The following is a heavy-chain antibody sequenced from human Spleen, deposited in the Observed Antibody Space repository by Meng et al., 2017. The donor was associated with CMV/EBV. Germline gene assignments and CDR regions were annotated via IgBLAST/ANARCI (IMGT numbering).Heavy chain of an antibody. CDR2: ISGSGGNT. CDR3: ARRGYYDSSGYYYYPFDY. V-gene: IGHV3-23*01. CDR1: EFTFGNYA. D-gene: IGHD3-22*01. Sequence: GESLKISCAASEFTFGNYAMNWVRQAPGKGLEWVSTISGSGGNTYYADSVKGRFTISRDNSKNTLYLRMSSLRAEDTALYYCARRGYYDSSGYYYYPFDYWGQGTLVTVSS. J-gene: IGHJ4*02.